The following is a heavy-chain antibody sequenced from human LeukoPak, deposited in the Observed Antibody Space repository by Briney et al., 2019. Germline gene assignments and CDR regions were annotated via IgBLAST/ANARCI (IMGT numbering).Heavy chain of an antibody. V-gene: IGHV1-2*06. CDR3: ARDCDTSGALAY. CDR1: GYTFTGYS. CDR2: INPYSGGT. J-gene: IGHJ4*02. Sequence: ASVTVSCKASGYTFTGYSMHWVRQAPGQGLEWLGRINPYSGGTNYAQRFQGRVTMTRDTSISTAYMELSRLISDDTATYYCARDCDTSGALAYWGQGTLVTVSS. D-gene: IGHD3-22*01.